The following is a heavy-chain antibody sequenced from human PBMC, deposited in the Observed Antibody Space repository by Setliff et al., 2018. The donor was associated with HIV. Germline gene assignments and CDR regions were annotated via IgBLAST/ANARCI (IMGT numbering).Heavy chain of an antibody. CDR3: ASFYGDYGY. J-gene: IGHJ4*01. V-gene: IGHV3-72*01. Sequence: GGSLRLSCAASGFTFSDHYMDWVRQAPGKGLEWVGRSKNKFNSFTTEYAASVKGRFTISRDDSKNSLFLQMNNLRDEDTAVYYCASFYGDYGYWGHGTQVTVSS. CDR1: GFTFSDHY. D-gene: IGHD3-10*01. CDR2: SKNKFNSFTT.